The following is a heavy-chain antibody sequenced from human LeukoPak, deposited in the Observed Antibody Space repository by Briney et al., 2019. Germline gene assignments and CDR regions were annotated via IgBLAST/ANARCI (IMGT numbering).Heavy chain of an antibody. CDR2: IYYSGST. J-gene: IGHJ5*02. CDR1: GGSISSSSYY. Sequence: PSETLSLTCTVSGGSISSSSYYWGWIRQPPGKGLEWIGSIYYSGSTYYNPSLKSRVTISVDTSKNQFSLKLSSVTAADTAVYYCARQGYCGGDCYPFIRGNWFDPWGQGTLVTVSS. D-gene: IGHD2-21*02. CDR3: ARQGYCGGDCYPFIRGNWFDP. V-gene: IGHV4-39*01.